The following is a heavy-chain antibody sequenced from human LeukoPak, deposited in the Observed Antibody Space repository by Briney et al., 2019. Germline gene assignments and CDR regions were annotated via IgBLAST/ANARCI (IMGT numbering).Heavy chain of an antibody. V-gene: IGHV3-30*02. CDR3: AKSPHIVVVTASDY. CDR2: IRYDGSNK. Sequence: GGSLRLSCAASGFTFSSYGMHWVRQAPGKGLEWVVFIRYDGSNKYYADSVKGRFTISRDNSKNTLYLQMNSLRAEDTAVYYCAKSPHIVVVTASDYWGQGTLVTVSS. D-gene: IGHD2-21*02. J-gene: IGHJ4*02. CDR1: GFTFSSYG.